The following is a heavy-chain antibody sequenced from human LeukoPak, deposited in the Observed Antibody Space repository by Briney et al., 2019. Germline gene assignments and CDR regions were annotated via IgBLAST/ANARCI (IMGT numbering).Heavy chain of an antibody. CDR3: ASYTLWYGDS. D-gene: IGHD3-10*01. Sequence: RTGGSLRLSCAASGFTFSSYWMHWVRQAPGKGLVWVSRINSDGSSTSYADSVKGRFTISRDNAKNSVCLQMNSLRPEDTAVYYCASYTLWYGDSWGQGTLVTVSS. CDR1: GFTFSSYW. J-gene: IGHJ4*02. V-gene: IGHV3-74*01. CDR2: INSDGSST.